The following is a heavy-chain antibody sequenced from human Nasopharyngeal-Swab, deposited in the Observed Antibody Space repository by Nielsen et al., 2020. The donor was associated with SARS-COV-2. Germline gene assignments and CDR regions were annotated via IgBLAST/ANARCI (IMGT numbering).Heavy chain of an antibody. V-gene: IGHV4-4*02. CDR1: GGSISSSNW. J-gene: IGHJ4*02. Sequence: SETLSLTCAVSGGSISSSNWWRWVRQPPGKGLEWNGEIYHSGSTNYNPSLKSRVTISVDKSKNQFSLKLSSVTAADTAVYYCASSVGLLLPFDYWGQGTLVTVSS. CDR2: IYHSGST. D-gene: IGHD1-26*01. CDR3: ASSVGLLLPFDY.